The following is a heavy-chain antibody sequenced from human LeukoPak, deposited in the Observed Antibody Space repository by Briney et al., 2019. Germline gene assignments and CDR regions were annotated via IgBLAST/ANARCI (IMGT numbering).Heavy chain of an antibody. CDR1: GGSFSGYY. D-gene: IGHD2-21*02. J-gene: IGHJ3*02. CDR2: INHSGST. Sequence: PSETLSLTCAVYGGSFSGYYWSWIRQPPGKGLEWIGEINHSGSTNYNPSLKSRVTISVDASKNQFSLKLSSVTAADTAVYYCARPPYCGGDCYSGAFDIWGQGTMVTVSS. CDR3: ARPPYCGGDCYSGAFDI. V-gene: IGHV4-34*01.